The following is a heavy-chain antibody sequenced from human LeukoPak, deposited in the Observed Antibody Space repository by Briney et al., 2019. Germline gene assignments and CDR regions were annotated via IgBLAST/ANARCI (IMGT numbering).Heavy chain of an antibody. CDR2: IYPGASDT. D-gene: IGHD6-6*01. CDR3: ARSISDAFDI. Sequence: XGVEGMGIIYPGASDTRYSPSFQGQVTISADKSISTAYLQWSSLKASDTAMYYCARSISDAFDIWGQGTMVTVSS. J-gene: IGHJ3*02. V-gene: IGHV5-51*01.